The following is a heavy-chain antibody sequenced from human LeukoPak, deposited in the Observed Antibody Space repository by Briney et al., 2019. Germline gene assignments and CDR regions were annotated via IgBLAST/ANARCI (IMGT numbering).Heavy chain of an antibody. J-gene: IGHJ4*02. V-gene: IGHV4-59*01. Sequence: PSETLSLTCTVSGGSISSYYWSWIRQPPGKGLEWIGYIYYSGSTNYNPSLKSRVTISVDTSKNQFSLKLSSVTAADTAVYCCAREPSHCSGGSCYSGSFDYWGQGTLVTVSS. CDR1: GGSISSYY. D-gene: IGHD2-15*01. CDR2: IYYSGST. CDR3: AREPSHCSGGSCYSGSFDY.